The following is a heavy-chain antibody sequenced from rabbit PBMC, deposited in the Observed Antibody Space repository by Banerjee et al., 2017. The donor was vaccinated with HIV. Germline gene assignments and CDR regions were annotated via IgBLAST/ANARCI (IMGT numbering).Heavy chain of an antibody. J-gene: IGHJ4*01. D-gene: IGHD1-1*01. CDR3: ARQYTSASYNL. CDR1: GFSLSSYG. CDR2: IGSSANT. V-gene: IGHV1S36*01. Sequence: QEQLEESGGGLVTPGGTLTLTCTASGFSLSSYGVSWVRQAAGKGLEWIGYIGSSANTYYANWAKGRFTISKTSSTVDLKMTSLTAADTATYFCARQYTSASYNLWGQGTLVTVS.